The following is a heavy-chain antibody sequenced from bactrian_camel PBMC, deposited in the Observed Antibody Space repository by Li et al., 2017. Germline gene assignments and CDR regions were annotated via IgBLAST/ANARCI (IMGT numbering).Heavy chain of an antibody. D-gene: IGHD3*01. CDR3: VFVPVLYV. J-gene: IGHJ4*01. V-gene: IGHV3S40*01. CDR1: GFTFSVYA. Sequence: QLVESGGGLVQPGGSLRLSCAASGFTFSVYAMSWVRQAPGKGLEWVSEINSNGAITYYADSVKGRFTITRDSAKNTVHLQNNSLNAQDSALYYSVFVPVLYVRGQETQVTVS. CDR2: INSNGAIT.